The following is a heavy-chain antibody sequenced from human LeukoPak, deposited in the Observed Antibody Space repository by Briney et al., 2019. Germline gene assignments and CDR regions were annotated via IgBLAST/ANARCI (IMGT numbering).Heavy chain of an antibody. Sequence: GGPLNPSGAASELTFSSYAMHWARQAPARGLEGGAFISYDGSNKYYADSVKGRFTISRDNSKNTLYLQMNSLRAEDTAVYYCARPRLLYYYYYGMDVWGQGTTVTVSS. J-gene: IGHJ6*02. CDR2: ISYDGSNK. V-gene: IGHV3-30-3*01. CDR3: ARPRLLYYYYYGMDV. CDR1: ELTFSSYA. D-gene: IGHD5-18*01.